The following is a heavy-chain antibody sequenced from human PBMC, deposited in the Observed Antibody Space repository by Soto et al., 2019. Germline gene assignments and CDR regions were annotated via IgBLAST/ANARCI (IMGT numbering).Heavy chain of an antibody. CDR3: AWRFYYDISTGYKG. J-gene: IGHJ4*02. V-gene: IGHV1-69*13. Sequence: GASVKVSCKASGGTFSSYAISWVRQAPGQGLEWMGGIIPIFGTANYAQKFQGRVTITADESTSTAYMELSSLRSEDTAVYYCAWRFYYDISTGYKGWGQGTLVTVSS. CDR1: GGTFSSYA. CDR2: IIPIFGTA. D-gene: IGHD3-9*01.